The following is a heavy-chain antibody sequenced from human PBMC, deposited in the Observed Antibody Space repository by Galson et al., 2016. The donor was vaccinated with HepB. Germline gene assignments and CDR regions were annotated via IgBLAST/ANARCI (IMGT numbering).Heavy chain of an antibody. CDR1: GFTLSDSM. Sequence: SLRLSCAASGFTLSDSMMHWVRQASGKGLQWVGRIRGKPNNNATTFAPSVKGRFTISRDDSKNTGYLEMNNLKIEDTAMYYCTRLEVVDSDDAFDIWGPGTMVTVSS. D-gene: IGHD3-3*01. J-gene: IGHJ3*02. CDR3: TRLEVVDSDDAFDI. CDR2: IRGKPNNNAT. V-gene: IGHV3-73*01.